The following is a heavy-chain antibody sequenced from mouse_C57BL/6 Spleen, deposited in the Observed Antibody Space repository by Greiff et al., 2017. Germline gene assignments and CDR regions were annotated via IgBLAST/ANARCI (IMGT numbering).Heavy chain of an antibody. CDR3: TRSSRPYYFDY. J-gene: IGHJ2*01. D-gene: IGHD1-1*01. CDR1: GYTFTDYE. Sequence: VQLQQSGAELVRPGASVTLSCKASGYTFTDYEMHWVKQIPVHGLEWIGAIDPETGGTAYNQKFKGKAILTADKSSSTAYMELRSLTSEDSAVXYCTRSSRPYYFDYWGQGTTLTVSS. CDR2: IDPETGGT. V-gene: IGHV1-15*01.